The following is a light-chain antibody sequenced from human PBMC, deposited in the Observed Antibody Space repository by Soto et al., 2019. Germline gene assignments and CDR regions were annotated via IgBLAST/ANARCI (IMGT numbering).Light chain of an antibody. CDR1: QSISSW. CDR3: QQYNSYSWT. V-gene: IGKV1-5*03. Sequence: DIQMTQSPSTLSASVGDRVTITCRASQSISSWLAWYQQKPGKAPKLLIYKASSLESGVPSRFSGSGSGTEFTLTIISLQPDDLATYFCQQYNSYSWTFGQGTKVEIK. CDR2: KAS. J-gene: IGKJ1*01.